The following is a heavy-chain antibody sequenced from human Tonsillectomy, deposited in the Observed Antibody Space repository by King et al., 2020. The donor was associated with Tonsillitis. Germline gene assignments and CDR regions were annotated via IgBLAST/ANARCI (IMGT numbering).Heavy chain of an antibody. CDR2: MYYSGST. CDR1: GGSINSYY. V-gene: IGHV4-59*01. Sequence: QLQESGPGLVKPSETLSLTCTVSGGSINSYYWSWLRQPPGKGLEWIGYMYYSGSTNYNPSLKSRVTISVDTSKNQFSLKLTSVTAADTAVYYCARLGGYCSGGSCYTIAAFDIWGQGTMVTVSS. J-gene: IGHJ3*02. CDR3: ARLGGYCSGGSCYTIAAFDI. D-gene: IGHD2-15*01.